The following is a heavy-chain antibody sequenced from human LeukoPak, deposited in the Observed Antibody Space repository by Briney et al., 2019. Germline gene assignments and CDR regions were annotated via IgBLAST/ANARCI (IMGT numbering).Heavy chain of an antibody. CDR2: IYYSGST. Sequence: KASETLSLTCTVSGGSISSYYWRWIRQPPGKGLEWIGYIYYSGSTNYNPSLKSRVTISVDTSKNQFSLKLSSVTAADTAVYYCARLSPPGYKDNFDYWGQGTLVTVSS. D-gene: IGHD1-1*01. J-gene: IGHJ4*02. V-gene: IGHV4-59*08. CDR1: GGSISSYY. CDR3: ARLSPPGYKDNFDY.